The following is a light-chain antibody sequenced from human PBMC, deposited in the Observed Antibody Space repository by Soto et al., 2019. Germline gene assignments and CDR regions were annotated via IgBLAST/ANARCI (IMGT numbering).Light chain of an antibody. CDR2: GAS. CDR1: QTVTSNY. J-gene: IGKJ2*01. V-gene: IGKV3-20*01. Sequence: ENVLTQSPGTLSLSPGERATLSCRASQTVTSNYLAWYQQKPGRAPRLLIYGASGRATGIPDRFSGSGSGTDFTLTISRLEPEDFAVYCCQQYGTSPYTFGQGTNLEIK. CDR3: QQYGTSPYT.